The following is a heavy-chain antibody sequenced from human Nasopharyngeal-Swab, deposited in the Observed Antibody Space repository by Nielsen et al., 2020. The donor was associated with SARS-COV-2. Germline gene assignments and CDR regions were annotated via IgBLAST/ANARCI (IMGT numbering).Heavy chain of an antibody. CDR2: ISGSGGST. CDR1: GFTFSSYA. V-gene: IGHV3-23*01. D-gene: IGHD2-21*01. J-gene: IGHJ4*02. Sequence: GESLKISCAASGFTFSSYAMNWVRQAPGKGLEWVSAISGSGGSTFYADSVKGRFTISRDNSKNTLYLQMNSLRAEDTAAYYCAKAPRVNDPADYWGQGTLVTVSS. CDR3: AKAPRVNDPADY.